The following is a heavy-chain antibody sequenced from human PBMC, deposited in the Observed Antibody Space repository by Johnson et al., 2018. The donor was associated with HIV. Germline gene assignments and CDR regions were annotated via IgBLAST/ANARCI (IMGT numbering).Heavy chain of an antibody. CDR2: ISWDGGST. Sequence: VQLLESGGVVVQPGGSLRLSCAASGFTFDDYTMHWVRQAPGKGLEWVSLISWDGGSTYYADSVKGRFTISRDNSKNTLYLQMNSLRAEDTAVYYCARYMGSGYPYDAFDIWGQGTMVTVSS. CDR3: ARYMGSGYPYDAFDI. J-gene: IGHJ3*02. V-gene: IGHV3-43*01. CDR1: GFTFDDYT. D-gene: IGHD3-22*01.